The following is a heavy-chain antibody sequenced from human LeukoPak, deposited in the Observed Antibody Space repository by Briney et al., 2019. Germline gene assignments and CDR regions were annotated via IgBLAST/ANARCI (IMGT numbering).Heavy chain of an antibody. Sequence: GGSLRLSCAASGFTVSNKYMSWVRQAPGKGLEWVSYISSSGSTIYYADSVKGRFTISRDNAKNSLYLQMNSLRAEDTAVYYCARDRYCSGGSCYMDVWGKGTTVTISS. CDR3: ARDRYCSGGSCYMDV. J-gene: IGHJ6*03. V-gene: IGHV3-11*04. CDR2: ISSSGSTI. D-gene: IGHD2-15*01. CDR1: GFTVSNKY.